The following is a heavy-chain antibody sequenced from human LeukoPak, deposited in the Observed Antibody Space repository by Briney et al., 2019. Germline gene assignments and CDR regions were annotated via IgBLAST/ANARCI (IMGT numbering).Heavy chain of an antibody. CDR3: ARDPLVYSSAWYGDY. D-gene: IGHD6-19*01. Sequence: GGSLRLSCAASGFTFSAYAMHWVRQAPGKGLEWVAIVSYDGNIKYHADSVEGRFTISRDNSKSTLYLQMDSLRPEDTAVYFCARDPLVYSSAWYGDYWGQGTLVTVSS. J-gene: IGHJ4*02. V-gene: IGHV3-30*04. CDR2: VSYDGNIK. CDR1: GFTFSAYA.